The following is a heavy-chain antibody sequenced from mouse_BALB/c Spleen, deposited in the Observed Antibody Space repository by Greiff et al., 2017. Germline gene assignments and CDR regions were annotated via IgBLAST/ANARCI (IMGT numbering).Heavy chain of an antibody. D-gene: IGHD2-2*01. V-gene: IGHV10-1*02. CDR3: VRQSYGYDGFAY. Sequence: EVKLMESGGGLVQPKGSLKLSCAASGFTFNTYAMNWVRQAPGKGLEWVARIRSKSNNYATYYADSVKDRFTISRDDSQSMLYLQMNNLKTEDTAMYYCVRQSYGYDGFAYWGQGTLVTVSA. J-gene: IGHJ3*01. CDR2: IRSKSNNYAT. CDR1: GFTFNTYA.